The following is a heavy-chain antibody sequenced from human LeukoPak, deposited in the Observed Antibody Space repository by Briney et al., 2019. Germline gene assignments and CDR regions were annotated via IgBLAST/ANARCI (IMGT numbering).Heavy chain of an antibody. CDR2: IILIFDTA. CDR1: GGTFSSYA. D-gene: IGHD4-17*01. CDR3: ARERHDYGDFDY. Sequence: SVKVSCKASGGTFSSYAISWVRQAPGQGLEWMGGIILIFDTANYAQKFKVRLTITADKSTSTAYMELSSLRSEDPAVYYCARERHDYGDFDYWGQGTLVTVYS. J-gene: IGHJ4*02. V-gene: IGHV1-69*06.